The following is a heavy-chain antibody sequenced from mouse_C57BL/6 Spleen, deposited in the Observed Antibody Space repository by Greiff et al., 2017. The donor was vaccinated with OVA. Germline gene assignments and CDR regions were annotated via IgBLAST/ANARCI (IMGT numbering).Heavy chain of an antibody. CDR3: ARLKVTGLYYFDY. V-gene: IGHV5-6*01. CDR1: GFTFSSYG. CDR2: ISSGGSYT. Sequence: EVQGVESGGDLVKPGGSLKLSCAASGFTFSSYGMSWVRQTPDKRLEWVATISSGGSYTYYPDSVKGRFTISRDNAKNTLYLQMSSLKSEDTAMYYCARLKVTGLYYFDYWGQGTTLTVSS. J-gene: IGHJ2*01. D-gene: IGHD4-1*01.